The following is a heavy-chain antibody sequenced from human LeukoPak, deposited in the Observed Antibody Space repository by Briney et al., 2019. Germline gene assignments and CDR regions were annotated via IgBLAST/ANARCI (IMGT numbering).Heavy chain of an antibody. CDR3: ARGDYGSSSESRLDY. CDR1: GFTFSSYT. J-gene: IGHJ4*02. CDR2: ITSSSSYI. D-gene: IGHD4/OR15-4a*01. Sequence: PGGSLSLSCAASGFTFSSYTINWVRQAPGKGLEWVSSITSSSSYIYYADSLKGRFTISRDNAKNSLFLQMNSLRADDTAVYYCARGDYGSSSESRLDYWGEGTLVTVSS. V-gene: IGHV3-21*01.